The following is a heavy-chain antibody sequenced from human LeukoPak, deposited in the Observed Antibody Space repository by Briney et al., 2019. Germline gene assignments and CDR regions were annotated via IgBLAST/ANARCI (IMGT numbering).Heavy chain of an antibody. V-gene: IGHV3-33*01. CDR1: GVTFSRYG. J-gene: IGHJ4*02. Sequence: GRSLRLSCAAAGVTFSRYGVHWVRQATGKGLEWVAVIWYDGSNKYYADSVKGRFTISRDNSKNTLYLQMNSLRAEDTAVYYCARDSLPDPMYYYDSSGYCDYWGQGTLVTVSS. CDR2: IWYDGSNK. D-gene: IGHD3-22*01. CDR3: ARDSLPDPMYYYDSSGYCDY.